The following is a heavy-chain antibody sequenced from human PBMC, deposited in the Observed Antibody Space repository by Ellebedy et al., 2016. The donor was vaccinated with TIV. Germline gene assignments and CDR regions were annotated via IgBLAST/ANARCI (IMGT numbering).Heavy chain of an antibody. CDR3: ARDTVAVPDGNTFDF. CDR2: IKYDEIEN. CDR1: GFAFNRFW. J-gene: IGHJ3*01. V-gene: IGHV3-7*04. D-gene: IGHD2-2*01. Sequence: GESLKISCAASGFAFNRFWMGWIRQSPGKGLEWVALIKYDEIENYYANSVKGRFTISRDNARNSLYLQMKSLRVDDTAMYYCARDTVAVPDGNTFDFWGQGTMVSVS.